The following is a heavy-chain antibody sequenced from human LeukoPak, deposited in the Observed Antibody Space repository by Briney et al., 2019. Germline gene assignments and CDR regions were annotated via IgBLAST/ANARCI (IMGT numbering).Heavy chain of an antibody. Sequence: SETLSLTCTVSGGSISSSSYYWGWIRQPPGKGLEWIGSIYYSGSTYYNPSLKSRVTISVDTSKNQFSLKLSSVTAADTAVYYCASPTYYYDSSGERLAFDIWGQGTMVTVSS. D-gene: IGHD3-22*01. V-gene: IGHV4-39*07. CDR1: GGSISSSSYY. J-gene: IGHJ3*02. CDR3: ASPTYYYDSSGERLAFDI. CDR2: IYYSGST.